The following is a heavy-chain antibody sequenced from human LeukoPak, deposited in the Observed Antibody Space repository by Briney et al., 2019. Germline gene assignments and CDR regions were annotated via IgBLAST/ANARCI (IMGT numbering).Heavy chain of an antibody. V-gene: IGHV3-48*03. CDR3: VGGGLRFFDY. Sequence: PGGSLRLSCAASGFNFNTYEMNWVRQAPGKGLEWVSHISTSGSIINYTDSVKGRFTISRDNAKNSLYLQMNSLRVDDTAVYFCVGGGLRFFDYWGQGSRVIVSS. CDR2: ISTSGSII. D-gene: IGHD3-16*01. J-gene: IGHJ4*02. CDR1: GFNFNTYE.